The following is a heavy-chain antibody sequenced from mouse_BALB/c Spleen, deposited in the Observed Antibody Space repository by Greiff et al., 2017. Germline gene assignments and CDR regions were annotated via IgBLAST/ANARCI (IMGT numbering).Heavy chain of an antibody. V-gene: IGHV1-15*01. CDR3: TRDYGTSFAY. CDR1: GYTFTDYE. D-gene: IGHD1-1*01. CDR2: IDPETGGT. J-gene: IGHJ3*01. Sequence: VQLQQSGAELVRPGASVTLSCKASGYTFTDYEMHWVKQTPVHGLEWIGAIDPETGGTAYNQKFKGKATLTADKSSSTAYMELRSLTSEDSAVYYCTRDYGTSFAYWGQGTLVTVSA.